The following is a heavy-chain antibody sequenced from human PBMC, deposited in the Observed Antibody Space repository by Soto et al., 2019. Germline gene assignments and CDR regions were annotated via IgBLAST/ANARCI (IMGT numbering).Heavy chain of an antibody. CDR3: ARPAFNYYDNSGYYYFDY. CDR1: GGSFSGYY. D-gene: IGHD3-22*01. CDR2: INHSGST. J-gene: IGHJ4*02. Sequence: SETLSLTCAVYGGSFSGYYWGWIRQPPGKGLEWIGEINHSGSTNYNPSPKSRVTISVDTSKNQFSLKLSSVTAADTAVYYCARPAFNYYDNSGYYYFDYWGQGTLVTVSS. V-gene: IGHV4-34*01.